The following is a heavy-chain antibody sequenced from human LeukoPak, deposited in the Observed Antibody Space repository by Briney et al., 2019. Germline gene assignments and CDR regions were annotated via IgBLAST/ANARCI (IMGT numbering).Heavy chain of an antibody. V-gene: IGHV1-69*01. D-gene: IGHD3-16*02. Sequence: SVKVSCKASGGTFSSYAISWVRQAPGQGLEWMGGIIPIFGTANYAQKFQGRVTITADESTSTAYMELSSLRSEDTAVYYCARGSSNSIMITFGGVIVPFDYWGQGTLVTVSS. CDR1: GGTFSSYA. J-gene: IGHJ4*02. CDR2: IIPIFGTA. CDR3: ARGSSNSIMITFGGVIVPFDY.